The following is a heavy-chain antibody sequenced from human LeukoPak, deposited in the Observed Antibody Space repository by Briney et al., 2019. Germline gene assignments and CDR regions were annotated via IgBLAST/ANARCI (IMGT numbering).Heavy chain of an antibody. CDR2: LFHSGTR. V-gene: IGHV4-59*08. D-gene: IGHD6-13*01. CDR1: GGPITRYY. Sequence: KPSETLSLTCTVSGGPITRYYWSWIRQPPGKGLEWIGYLFHSGTRRYNPSLKSRVTISADTTKNQIFLTLNSTTAADTAVYYCARRRGWKQQLVYFDYWGQGTLATVSS. CDR3: ARRRGWKQQLVYFDY. J-gene: IGHJ4*02.